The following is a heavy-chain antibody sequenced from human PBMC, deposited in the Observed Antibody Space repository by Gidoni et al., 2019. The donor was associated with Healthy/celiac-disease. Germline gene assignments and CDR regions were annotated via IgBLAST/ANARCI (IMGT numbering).Heavy chain of an antibody. Sequence: EVQLVESGGGLVQPGGSLRLSCAASGFTVSSNYMSWVRQAPGKGLEWVSVIDSGGSTYYADSVKGRFTISRDNSKNTLYLQMNSLRAEDTAVYYCSGSGSYVSYYFDYWGQGTLVTVSS. J-gene: IGHJ4*02. CDR2: IDSGGST. V-gene: IGHV3-66*01. CDR3: SGSGSYVSYYFDY. D-gene: IGHD3-10*01. CDR1: GFTVSSNY.